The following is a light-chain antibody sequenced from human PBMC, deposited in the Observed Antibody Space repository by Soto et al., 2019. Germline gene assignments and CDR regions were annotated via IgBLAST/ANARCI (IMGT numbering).Light chain of an antibody. CDR3: LHNINYAWT. CDR1: QGIGTT. V-gene: IGKV1-6*01. CDR2: CAS. J-gene: IGKJ1*01. Sequence: AIQMTQSPSSLSASVGDRVTISCRASQGIGTTLGWYQQKPCKPPKVLIYCASTLQSVVPPRFSGSGSGTDFNLAIRRLQTEDSATYQCLHNINYAWTFGQGTKVDIK.